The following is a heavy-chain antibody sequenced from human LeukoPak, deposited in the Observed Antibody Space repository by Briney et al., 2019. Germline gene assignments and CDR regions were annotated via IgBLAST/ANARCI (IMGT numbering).Heavy chain of an antibody. D-gene: IGHD2-2*01. Sequence: SETLSLTCTVSGGSISSSTYYWAWIRQPPGKGLEWIGSMNYGGSTYYNPSLKSRVTISVDTSKNQVSLKLSSVTAADTAVYYCAPLPAGMKGHGWFDPWGQGTLVTVSS. V-gene: IGHV4-39*01. CDR2: MNYGGST. CDR1: GGSISSSTYY. J-gene: IGHJ5*02. CDR3: APLPAGMKGHGWFDP.